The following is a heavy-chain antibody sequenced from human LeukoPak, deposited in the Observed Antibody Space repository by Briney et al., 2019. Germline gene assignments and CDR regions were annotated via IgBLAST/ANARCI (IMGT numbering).Heavy chain of an antibody. CDR1: GYTFTSYY. CDR3: TRDWTY. CDR2: VNPDSGDT. Sequence: ASVKVSCKASGYTFTSYYMHWVRQAAGQGLEWMGWVNPDSGDTGFAQKFQGRLTITTNTSARIAYMEMSGLTSEDTAVYYCTRDWTYWGPGTLVAVSS. V-gene: IGHV1-8*03. J-gene: IGHJ4*02. D-gene: IGHD1-1*01.